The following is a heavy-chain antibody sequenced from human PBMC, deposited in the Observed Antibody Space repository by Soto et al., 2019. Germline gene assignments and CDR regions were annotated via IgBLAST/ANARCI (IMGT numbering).Heavy chain of an antibody. D-gene: IGHD6-19*01. CDR1: GFTFSNYA. Sequence: QVQLVESGGGVVQPGRSLRLSCVASGFTFSNYAMHWVRQAPGKGLEWVELIWYDGSNKYYADSVKGRFTISRDNPKNTLYLQMNNLRAEDTAVYYCAREAYSSGWYWFDPWGQGTLVTVSS. V-gene: IGHV3-33*01. CDR3: AREAYSSGWYWFDP. J-gene: IGHJ5*02. CDR2: IWYDGSNK.